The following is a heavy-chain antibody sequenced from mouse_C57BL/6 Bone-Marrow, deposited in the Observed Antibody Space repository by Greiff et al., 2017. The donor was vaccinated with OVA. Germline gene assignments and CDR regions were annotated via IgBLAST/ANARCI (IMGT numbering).Heavy chain of an antibody. V-gene: IGHV1-81*01. CDR3: ARSGIIFAY. CDR1: GYTFTSYG. Sequence: QVQLQQSGAELARPGASVKLSCKASGYTFTSYGISWVKQRTGQGLEWIGEIYPRSGNTYYNEKFKGKATLTADKSSSTAYMELRSLTSEDSAVYFFARSGIIFAYWGQGTLVTVSA. D-gene: IGHD1-2*01. J-gene: IGHJ3*01. CDR2: IYPRSGNT.